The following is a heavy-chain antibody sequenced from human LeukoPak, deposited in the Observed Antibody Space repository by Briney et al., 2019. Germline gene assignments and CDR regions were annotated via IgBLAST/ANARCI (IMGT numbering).Heavy chain of an antibody. D-gene: IGHD6-13*01. CDR2: IKEDGSEK. CDR1: GFTFSTYW. CDR3: ARKVAAAVDY. Sequence: GGSLRLSCAASGFTFSTYWMNWVRQAPGKGLEWVANIKEDGSEKYYVDSVKGRFTISRDNAKNSLYLQMNSLRAEDTAVYYCARKVAAAVDYWGRGTLVTVSS. J-gene: IGHJ4*02. V-gene: IGHV3-7*01.